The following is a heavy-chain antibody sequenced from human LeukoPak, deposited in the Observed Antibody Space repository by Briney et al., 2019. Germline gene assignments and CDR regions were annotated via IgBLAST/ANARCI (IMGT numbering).Heavy chain of an antibody. Sequence: ASVKVSCKASGYTFTSYDINWVRQATGQGLEWMGWMNPNSGNTGYAQKFQGRVTMTRNTSISTAYMELSSLRSEDTAVYYCARDAYTYPSRAFDIWGQGTMVTVSS. J-gene: IGHJ3*02. CDR3: ARDAYTYPSRAFDI. CDR2: MNPNSGNT. D-gene: IGHD3-16*01. V-gene: IGHV1-8*02. CDR1: GYTFTSYD.